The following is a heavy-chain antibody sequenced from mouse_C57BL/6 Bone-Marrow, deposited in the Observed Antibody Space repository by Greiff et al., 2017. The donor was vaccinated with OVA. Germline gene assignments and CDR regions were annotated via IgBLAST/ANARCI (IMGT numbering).Heavy chain of an antibody. CDR3: ARGGTTVVDSFFDY. V-gene: IGHV1-82*01. CDR1: GYAFSSSW. J-gene: IGHJ2*01. CDR2: IYPGDGDT. D-gene: IGHD1-1*01. Sequence: QVQLQQSGPELVKPGASVKISCKASGYAFSSSWMNWVKQRPGKGLEWIGRIYPGDGDTNYNGKFKGKATLTADKSSSTAYMQLSSLTSEDSAVYFCARGGTTVVDSFFDYWGQGTTLTVSS.